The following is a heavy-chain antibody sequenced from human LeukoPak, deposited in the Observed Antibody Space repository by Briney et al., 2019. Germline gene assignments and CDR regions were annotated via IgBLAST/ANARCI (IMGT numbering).Heavy chain of an antibody. V-gene: IGHV4-38-2*02. CDR1: GYSISSGYY. CDR2: IYHSGST. CDR3: ARVGPDY. J-gene: IGHJ4*02. Sequence: SETLSLTCTVSGYSISSGYYWGWIRQPPGKGLEWIGNIYHSGSTYYNPSLKSRVTISVDTSKNQFSLKLSSVTAAGTAVYYCARVGPDYWGQGTLVTVSS.